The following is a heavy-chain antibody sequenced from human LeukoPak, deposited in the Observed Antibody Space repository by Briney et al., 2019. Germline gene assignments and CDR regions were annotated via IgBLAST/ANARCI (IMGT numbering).Heavy chain of an antibody. CDR3: ARVAQYSNGCHY. Sequence: ASVKVSCKASGYTFTTYYMHWVRQAPGQGLEWMGIINPSGGSTSYAQKFQGRVTMTRDTSKSTVYMELSSLRSEDPAVYYCARVAQYSNGCHYWGQGTLVTVSS. V-gene: IGHV1-46*01. J-gene: IGHJ4*02. CDR1: GYTFTTYY. D-gene: IGHD6-19*01. CDR2: INPSGGST.